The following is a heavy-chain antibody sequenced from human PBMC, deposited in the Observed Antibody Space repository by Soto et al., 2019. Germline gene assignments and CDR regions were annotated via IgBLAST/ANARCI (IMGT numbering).Heavy chain of an antibody. J-gene: IGHJ3*02. D-gene: IGHD4-17*01. CDR1: GFTFSSYN. V-gene: IGHV3-48*01. CDR2: IRSNSDTI. Sequence: EVQLVESGGGLVQPGGSLRLSCAASGFTFSSYNMNWVRQAPGKGLEWISYIRSNSDTINYADSVKGRFTISRDNAKNSLYLQMNSLRAEDTAVYYCARRYVDYIPAFDIWGQGTMVTVSS. CDR3: ARRYVDYIPAFDI.